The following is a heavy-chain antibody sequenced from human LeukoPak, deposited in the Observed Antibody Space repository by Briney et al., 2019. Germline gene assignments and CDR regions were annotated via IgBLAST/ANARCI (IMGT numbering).Heavy chain of an antibody. CDR2: INPNSGGT. V-gene: IGHV1-2*02. D-gene: IGHD3-10*01. CDR1: GYTFTGYY. J-gene: IGHJ4*02. Sequence: ASVKVSCKASGYTFTGYYMRWVRQAPGQGLEWMGWINPNSGGTNYAQKFQGRVTMTRDTSISTAYMELSRLRSDDTAVYYCARGITMVRGDGEYWGQGTLVTVSS. CDR3: ARGITMVRGDGEY.